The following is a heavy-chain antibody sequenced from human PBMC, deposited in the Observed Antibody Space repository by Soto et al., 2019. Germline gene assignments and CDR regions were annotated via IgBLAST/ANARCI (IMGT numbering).Heavy chain of an antibody. CDR2: IVVGSGNT. D-gene: IGHD3-22*01. Sequence: SVKVSCKASGYTFSDYGVTWVRQAPGQGLQWIGWIVVGSGNTNYAQKFQERVTITRDMSTSTAYMELSSLRSEDTAVYYCAADLYYDSSGYYYYGMDVWGQGTTVTVSS. V-gene: IGHV1-58*01. CDR1: GYTFSDYG. J-gene: IGHJ6*02. CDR3: AADLYYDSSGYYYYGMDV.